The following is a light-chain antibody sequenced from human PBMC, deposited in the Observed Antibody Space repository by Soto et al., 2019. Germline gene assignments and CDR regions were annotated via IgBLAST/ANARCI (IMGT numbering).Light chain of an antibody. Sequence: IQMSHFPSTLSASVGDRVTITSRVSQSVDTWLAWYQQKPGKAPSLLIYRASSLESGVPSRFSGSGSGTEFTLTIRSLQPDDFATYYCQQYNNYPRTFGQGTKVDIK. CDR3: QQYNNYPRT. CDR2: RAS. J-gene: IGKJ1*01. CDR1: QSVDTW. V-gene: IGKV1-5*03.